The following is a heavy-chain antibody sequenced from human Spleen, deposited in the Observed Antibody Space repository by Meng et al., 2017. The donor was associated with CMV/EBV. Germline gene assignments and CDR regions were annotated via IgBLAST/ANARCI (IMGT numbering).Heavy chain of an antibody. D-gene: IGHD3-3*01. CDR1: GFHFSTYT. Sequence: SCVASGFHFSTYTMHWVRQAPGKGLEWVAIISYDGSEKYYADSVKGRFTISRDNSKNTLYLQMNSLRAEDTAVYYCATDYDFWSGYTAIAPTYWGQGTLVTVSS. CDR2: ISYDGSEK. V-gene: IGHV3-30*04. CDR3: ATDYDFWSGYTAIAPTY. J-gene: IGHJ4*02.